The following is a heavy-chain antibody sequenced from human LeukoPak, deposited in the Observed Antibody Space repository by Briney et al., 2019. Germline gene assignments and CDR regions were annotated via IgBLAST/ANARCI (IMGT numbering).Heavy chain of an antibody. J-gene: IGHJ4*02. V-gene: IGHV1-46*01. Sequence: GASVKVSCKASGYTFTSYYMHWVRQAPGQGLGWMGIINPSGGSTSYAQKFQGRVTMTRDTSTSTVYMELSSLRSEDTAVYYCARDLRGYSNYYYFDYWGQGTLVTVSS. CDR2: INPSGGST. D-gene: IGHD4-11*01. CDR3: ARDLRGYSNYYYFDY. CDR1: GYTFTSYY.